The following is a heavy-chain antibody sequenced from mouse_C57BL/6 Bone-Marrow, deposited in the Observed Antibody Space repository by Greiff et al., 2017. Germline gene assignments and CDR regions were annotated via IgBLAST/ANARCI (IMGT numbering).Heavy chain of an antibody. CDR1: GFTFSSYA. D-gene: IGHD1-1*01. J-gene: IGHJ2*01. CDR3: ARRITTVRFDY. V-gene: IGHV5-4*03. CDR2: ISDGGSYT. Sequence: EVKLMESGGGLVKPGGSLKLSCAASGFTFSSYAMSWVRQTPEKRLEWVATISDGGSYTYYPDNVKGRFTISRDNAKNNLYLQMSHLKSEDTAMYYCARRITTVRFDYWGQGTTLTVSS.